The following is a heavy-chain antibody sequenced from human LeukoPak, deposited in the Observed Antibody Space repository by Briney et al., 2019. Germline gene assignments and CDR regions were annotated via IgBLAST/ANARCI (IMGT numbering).Heavy chain of an antibody. V-gene: IGHV3-15*01. Sequence: TTGGSLRLSCVTSGFTFRNAWMSSVRQAPGKGLEWVGRIKSKTEGGAIDYAAPVKDRFTISRDDSKNTVYLQMDSLNTEDTALYYCTTDLRVGYYNSNGRIDYWGQGALVTVSS. CDR3: TTDLRVGYYNSNGRIDY. J-gene: IGHJ4*02. CDR1: GFTFRNAW. CDR2: IKSKTEGGAI. D-gene: IGHD3-22*01.